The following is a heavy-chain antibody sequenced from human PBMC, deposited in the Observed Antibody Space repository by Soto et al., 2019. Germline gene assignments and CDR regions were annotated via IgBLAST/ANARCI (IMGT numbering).Heavy chain of an antibody. V-gene: IGHV3-7*01. Sequence: EVQLEESGGGLVQPGGSLRLSCGASGFSFGVYWMSWVRQAPGKGLEWLATIKWDASEKKYVDSVKGRFTTSRDNARNSLYLQMDSLRAEDTAIYYCARESGYGSRSSVNHYLDYWGYGTLVTVSS. CDR3: ARESGYGSRSSVNHYLDY. J-gene: IGHJ4*01. CDR2: IKWDASEK. CDR1: GFSFGVYW. D-gene: IGHD3-10*01.